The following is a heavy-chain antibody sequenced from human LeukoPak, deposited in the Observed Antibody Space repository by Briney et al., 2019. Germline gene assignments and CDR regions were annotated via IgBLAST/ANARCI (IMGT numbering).Heavy chain of an antibody. J-gene: IGHJ4*02. CDR3: ARGLLRYFDWSRGPYFDY. Sequence: SETLSLTCTVSGGSISSYYWSWIRQPPGEGLEWIGYIYYSGSTNYNPSLKSRVTISVDTSKNQFSLKLSSVTAADTAVYYCARGLLRYFDWSRGPYFDYWGQGTLVTVSS. D-gene: IGHD3-9*01. CDR1: GGSISSYY. CDR2: IYYSGST. V-gene: IGHV4-59*01.